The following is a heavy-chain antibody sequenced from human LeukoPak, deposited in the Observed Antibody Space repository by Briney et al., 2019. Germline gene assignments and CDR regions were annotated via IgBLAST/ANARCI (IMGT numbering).Heavy chain of an antibody. Sequence: SGTLSLTCAVSGGSISSSHWWSWVRQPPGKGLEWIGEIYHSGSTYYNASLKSRVTISADTPKNQFSLKLSSVTAADTAVYYCARQTGSGLFSLPGGQGTLVTVSS. CDR3: ARQTGSGLFSLP. D-gene: IGHD3-10*01. J-gene: IGHJ4*02. CDR2: IYHSGST. V-gene: IGHV4-4*02. CDR1: GGSISSSHW.